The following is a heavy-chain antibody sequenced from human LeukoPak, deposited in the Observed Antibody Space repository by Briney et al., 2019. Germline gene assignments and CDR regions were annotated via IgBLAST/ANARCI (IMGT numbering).Heavy chain of an antibody. CDR1: GGSISSYL. Sequence: PSETLSLTCTVSGGSISSYLWSWIRQPPGKGLEWVSAITDSTYFADSVKGRFTISRDSSKNTVCLQMNSLRAEDTAVYYCARYCSGGRCYSGLDPWGQGALVTVSS. D-gene: IGHD2-15*01. J-gene: IGHJ5*02. CDR3: ARYCSGGRCYSGLDP. V-gene: IGHV3-23*01. CDR2: ITDST.